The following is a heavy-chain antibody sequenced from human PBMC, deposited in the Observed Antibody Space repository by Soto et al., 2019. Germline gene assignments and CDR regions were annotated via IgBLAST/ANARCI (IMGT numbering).Heavy chain of an antibody. CDR1: GGSISNDYYF. CDR3: ARGRREYCTNGVCYTFVPD. Sequence: SETLSLTCTVSGGSISNDYYFWSWIRQPPGKGLEWIGYIHYSGTTNYNPSVMSRVTISVDTSKNQLSLNLSSVTAADTAVYYCARGRREYCTNGVCYTFVPDWGQGTLVTSP. V-gene: IGHV4-61*01. D-gene: IGHD2-8*01. J-gene: IGHJ4*02. CDR2: IHYSGTT.